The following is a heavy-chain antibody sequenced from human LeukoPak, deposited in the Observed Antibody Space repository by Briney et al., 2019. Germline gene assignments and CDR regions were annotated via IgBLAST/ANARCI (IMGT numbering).Heavy chain of an antibody. V-gene: IGHV4-34*01. CDR3: ARGVILGYSYGYIWFDP. Sequence: TSETLSLTCAVYGGSLSGYYWSWIRQPPGKGLEWIGEINHSGSTNYNPSLKSRVTISVDTSKNQFSLKLSSVTAADTAVYYCARGVILGYSYGYIWFDPWGQGTLVTVSS. J-gene: IGHJ5*02. CDR1: GGSLSGYY. CDR2: INHSGST. D-gene: IGHD5-18*01.